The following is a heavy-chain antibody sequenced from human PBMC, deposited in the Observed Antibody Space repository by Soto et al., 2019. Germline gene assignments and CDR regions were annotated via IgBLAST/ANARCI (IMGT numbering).Heavy chain of an antibody. CDR2: ISYDGSNK. J-gene: IGHJ4*02. CDR3: AKASSGTTGY. V-gene: IGHV3-30*18. CDR1: GFTFSSYG. Sequence: PGGSLRLSCAASGFTFSSYGMHWVRQAPDKGLEWVAVISYDGSNKYYADSVKGRFTISRDNSKNTLYLQMNSLRAEDTAVYYCAKASSGTTGYWGQGTLVTVSS. D-gene: IGHD1-7*01.